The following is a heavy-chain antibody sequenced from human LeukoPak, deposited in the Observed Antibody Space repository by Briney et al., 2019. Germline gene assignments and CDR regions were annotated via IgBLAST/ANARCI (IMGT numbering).Heavy chain of an antibody. Sequence: PSETLSLTCTVSGVSISSYYWSWIRQPPGKGLEWIGYIYYSGSTNYNPSLKSRVTISVDTSKNQFSLTLSSVTAADTAVYYCARVWTGNYYGSGSYHKSRRFDYWGQGTLVTVSS. V-gene: IGHV4-59*12. D-gene: IGHD3-10*01. CDR1: GVSISSYY. CDR2: IYYSGST. J-gene: IGHJ4*02. CDR3: ARVWTGNYYGSGSYHKSRRFDY.